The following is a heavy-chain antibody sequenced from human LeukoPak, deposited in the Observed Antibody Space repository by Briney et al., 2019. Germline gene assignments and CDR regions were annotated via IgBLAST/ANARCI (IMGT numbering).Heavy chain of an antibody. J-gene: IGHJ6*03. CDR3: ARDRIAAAGTPIYYYYMDV. CDR2: INHSGST. D-gene: IGHD6-13*01. V-gene: IGHV4-34*01. CDR1: GGSFSGYY. Sequence: SETLSLTCAVYGGSFSGYYWSWIRQPPGKGLEWIGEINHSGSTNYNPSLKSRVTISVDTSKNQFSLKLSSVTAADTAVYYCARDRIAAAGTPIYYYYMDVWGKGTTVTISS.